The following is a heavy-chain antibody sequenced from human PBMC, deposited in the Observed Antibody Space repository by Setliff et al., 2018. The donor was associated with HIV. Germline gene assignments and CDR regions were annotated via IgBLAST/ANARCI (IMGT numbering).Heavy chain of an antibody. CDR1: GDSISSSNYY. CDR2: IYYGGST. D-gene: IGHD6-13*01. V-gene: IGHV4-39*07. J-gene: IGHJ6*03. Sequence: SETLSLTCTVSGDSISSSNYYWVWIRQPPGKGLEWIGTIYYGGSTHYNPSLKSRFTISVDTSKNQFSLKVNSVTAADTAVYYCARGARLLAGYSDRWDYYYMGVWGKGTTVTVSS. CDR3: ARGARLLAGYSDRWDYYYMGV.